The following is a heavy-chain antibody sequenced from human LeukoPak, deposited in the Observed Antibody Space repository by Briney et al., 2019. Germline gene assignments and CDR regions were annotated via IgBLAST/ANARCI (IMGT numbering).Heavy chain of an antibody. V-gene: IGHV1-2*06. D-gene: IGHD3-22*01. CDR3: ARVLPYYYDSSGYAFDV. CDR2: SNPHSVGT. J-gene: IGHJ3*01. CDR1: GYTFTRYY. Sequence: ASLKVSCKASGYTFTRYYMYWVRQTPGQGLEWMGQSNPHSVGTNYAQKCHGRVTMTRDTSISTAYMELSRLRSDDTAVYYCARVLPYYYDSSGYAFDVWGQGTMVTVSS.